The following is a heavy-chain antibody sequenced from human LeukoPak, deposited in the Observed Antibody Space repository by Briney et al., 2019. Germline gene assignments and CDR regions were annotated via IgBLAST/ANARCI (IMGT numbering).Heavy chain of an antibody. V-gene: IGHV3-23*01. D-gene: IGHD2-15*01. CDR3: AKDRSGSRC. CDR2: TDTDGSK. CDR1: GFTFSSYA. J-gene: IGHJ4*02. Sequence: GGSLRLSCAASGFTFSSYAMTWVRQAPGKGLEWVSTTDTDGSKYYADSVKGRFTISRDNSKNTLYLQMNSLRDEDTAVYYCAKDRSGSRCWGQGTPVTVSS.